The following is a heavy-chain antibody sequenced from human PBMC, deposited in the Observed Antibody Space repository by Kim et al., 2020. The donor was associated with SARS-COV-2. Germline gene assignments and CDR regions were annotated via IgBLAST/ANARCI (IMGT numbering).Heavy chain of an antibody. V-gene: IGHV1-2*02. Sequence: QKFQGRVTMTRDTSINSAYMELNTVMSDDTAIYYCARDSAATANWEFDYWGQGTQVTVSS. J-gene: IGHJ4*02. CDR3: ARDSAATANWEFDY. D-gene: IGHD6-25*01.